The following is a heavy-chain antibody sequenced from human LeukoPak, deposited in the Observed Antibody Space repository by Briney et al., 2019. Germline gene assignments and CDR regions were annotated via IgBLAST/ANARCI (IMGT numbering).Heavy chain of an antibody. CDR2: INHSGST. J-gene: IGHJ3*02. CDR3: ARASAPYYYDSSGYYAAFGAFDI. CDR1: GGSFSGYY. D-gene: IGHD3-22*01. Sequence: SETLSLTCAVYGGSFSGYYWSWIRQPPGKGLEWIGEINHSGSTNYNPSLKSRVTISVDTSQNQFSLKLSSVTAADTAVYYCARASAPYYYDSSGYYAAFGAFDIWGQGTMVTVSS. V-gene: IGHV4-34*01.